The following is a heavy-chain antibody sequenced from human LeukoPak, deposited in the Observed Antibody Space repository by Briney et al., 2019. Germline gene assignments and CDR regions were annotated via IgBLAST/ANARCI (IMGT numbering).Heavy chain of an antibody. V-gene: IGHV3-53*01. Sequence: PGGSLRLSCAASGFTVSSNYMTWVRQAPGKGLEWVSVIYSGGSTYYADSVKGRFTVSRDNSKNTLYLQMNSLRAEDTAVYYCASTTRGGTYYYYMAVWGKGATVTMSS. CDR1: GFTVSSNY. J-gene: IGHJ6*03. D-gene: IGHD1-1*01. CDR3: ASTTRGGTYYYYMAV. CDR2: IYSGGST.